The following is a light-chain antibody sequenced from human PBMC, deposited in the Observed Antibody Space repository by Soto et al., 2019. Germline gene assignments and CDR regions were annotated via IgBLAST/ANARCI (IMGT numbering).Light chain of an antibody. J-gene: IGLJ3*02. Sequence: QSALTQPPSASGSPGQSVTISCTGTSSDVGAYNYVSWYQQHAGKAPKLVIYEVTKRPSGVPDRFSGSKSANTASLTVSGLQAEDEAHYYCRSSAASNTWVFGGGTQLTVL. V-gene: IGLV2-8*01. CDR2: EVT. CDR1: SSDVGAYNY. CDR3: RSSAASNTWV.